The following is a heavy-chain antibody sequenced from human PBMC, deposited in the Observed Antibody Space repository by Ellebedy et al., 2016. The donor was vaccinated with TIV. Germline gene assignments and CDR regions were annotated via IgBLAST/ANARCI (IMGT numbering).Heavy chain of an antibody. V-gene: IGHV4-31*03. J-gene: IGHJ4*02. D-gene: IGHD3-10*01. CDR3: ARDWYYGSGSYFDY. Sequence: SETLSLXCTVSGGSISSGGYYWSWIRQHPGKGLEWIGYIYYSGSTYYNPSLKSRVTISVDTSKNQFSLKLSSVTAADTAVYYCARDWYYGSGSYFDYWGQGTLVTVSS. CDR1: GGSISSGGYY. CDR2: IYYSGST.